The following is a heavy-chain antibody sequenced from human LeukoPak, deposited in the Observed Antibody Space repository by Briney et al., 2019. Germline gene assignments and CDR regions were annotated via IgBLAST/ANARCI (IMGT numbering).Heavy chain of an antibody. D-gene: IGHD4-23*01. J-gene: IGHJ4*02. CDR1: GGTFSSYA. Sequence: ASVKVSCKASGGTFSSYAISWVRQAPGQGLEWMGRIIPIFGTANYAQKFQGRVTITTDESTSTAYMELSSLRSEDTAVYYCATAMVVTSFDYWGQGTLVTVSS. CDR2: IIPIFGTA. V-gene: IGHV1-69*05. CDR3: ATAMVVTSFDY.